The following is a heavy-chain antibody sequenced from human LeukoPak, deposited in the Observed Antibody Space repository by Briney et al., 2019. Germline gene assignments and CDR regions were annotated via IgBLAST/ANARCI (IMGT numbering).Heavy chain of an antibody. CDR2: IYHSGST. Sequence: SETLSLTCTVSGYSISSGYYWGWIRQPPGKGLEWIGSIYHSGSTYYNPSLKSRVTISVDTSKNQFSLKLSSVTAADTAVYYCARGYFRYCSGGSCYTSVYYFDYWGQGTLVTVSS. CDR1: GYSISSGYY. CDR3: ARGYFRYCSGGSCYTSVYYFDY. J-gene: IGHJ4*02. V-gene: IGHV4-38-2*02. D-gene: IGHD2-15*01.